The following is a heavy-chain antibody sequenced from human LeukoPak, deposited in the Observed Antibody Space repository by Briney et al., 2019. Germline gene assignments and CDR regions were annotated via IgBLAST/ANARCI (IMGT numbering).Heavy chain of an antibody. CDR1: GGSISSYY. CDR2: MYYSGSP. V-gene: IGHV4-59*12. CDR3: ARPTYDYVWGSYHFDY. Sequence: PSETLSLTCTVSGGSISSYYWSWIRQPPGKGLEWIGYMYYSGSPNYNPSLKSRVTISVDTSKNQFSLKLSSVTAADTAVYYCARPTYDYVWGSYHFDYWGQGTLVTVSS. J-gene: IGHJ4*02. D-gene: IGHD3-16*02.